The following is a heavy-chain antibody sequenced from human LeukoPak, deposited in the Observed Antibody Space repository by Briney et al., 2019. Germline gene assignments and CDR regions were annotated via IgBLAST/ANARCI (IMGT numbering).Heavy chain of an antibody. CDR2: IRGSDDST. D-gene: IGHD6-19*01. CDR3: AKDSPRVPGIVRSDY. J-gene: IGHJ4*02. V-gene: IGHV3-23*01. Sequence: GGSLRLSCAASGFPFNIYRMSWVRQAPGKGLQWVSSIRGSDDSTYYADSVKGRFSISRDNSKNTLYLQMNSLRAEDTAVYYCAKDSPRVPGIVRSDYWGQGTLVTVSS. CDR1: GFPFNIYR.